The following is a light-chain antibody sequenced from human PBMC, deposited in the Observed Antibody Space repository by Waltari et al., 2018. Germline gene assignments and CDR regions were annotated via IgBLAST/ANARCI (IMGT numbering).Light chain of an antibody. J-gene: IGLJ3*02. CDR1: NIGIKS. Sequence: SYVLTQPPSVSVAPGQPAILTCGGNNIGIKSVHRYQLRQGQAPVLVVYDSPDRPSGIPERISGSNSGNTATLSVSSVEAGDEADYYCQVWDSRSDHLLVFGGGTKLTVL. CDR3: QVWDSRSDHLLV. CDR2: DSP. V-gene: IGLV3-21*02.